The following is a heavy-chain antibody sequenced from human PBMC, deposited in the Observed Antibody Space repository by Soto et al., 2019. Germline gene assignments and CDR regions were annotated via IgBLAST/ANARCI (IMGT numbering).Heavy chain of an antibody. J-gene: IGHJ4*02. CDR1: GFTFITYY. V-gene: IGHV1-8*01. Sequence: ASVNLSCKYSGFTFITYYFSWVRQAAGQGLECMGWMNPNNGNAGFAQKFRGRINMTRNTSISTAYLELSSLRSDDSAVYFCARRKERSGPYYLDLWGQGT. CDR3: ARRKERSGPYYLDL. CDR2: MNPNNGNA. D-gene: IGHD6-25*01.